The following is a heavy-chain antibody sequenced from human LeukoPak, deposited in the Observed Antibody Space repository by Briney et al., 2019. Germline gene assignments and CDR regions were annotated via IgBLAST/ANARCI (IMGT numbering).Heavy chain of an antibody. CDR3: ERGATSLSYFDS. Sequence: SSETLSLTCTVSGGSISTYYWSWIRQPPGKGLEWIGYICYSGSTNYNPSLKRRVTISVDTSKNQFSLKLSSVTAADTAVYYCERGATSLSYFDSRGQGTLVTVSS. J-gene: IGHJ4*02. D-gene: IGHD2/OR15-2a*01. CDR2: ICYSGST. V-gene: IGHV4-59*01. CDR1: GGSISTYY.